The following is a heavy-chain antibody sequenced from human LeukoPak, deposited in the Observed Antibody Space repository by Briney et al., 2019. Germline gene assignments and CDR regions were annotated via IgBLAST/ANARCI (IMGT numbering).Heavy chain of an antibody. CDR3: ASNSNYYDSSGYTGY. D-gene: IGHD3-22*01. J-gene: IGHJ4*02. CDR1: GGSISSVDYY. CDR2: IYYSGST. V-gene: IGHV4-30-4*01. Sequence: SETLSLTCTVSGGSISSVDYYWSWIRQPPGTGLEWIGYIYYSGSTYYNPSLKSRVTISVDTSKNQFSLKLSSVTAADTAVYYCASNSNYYDSSGYTGYWGQGTLVTVSS.